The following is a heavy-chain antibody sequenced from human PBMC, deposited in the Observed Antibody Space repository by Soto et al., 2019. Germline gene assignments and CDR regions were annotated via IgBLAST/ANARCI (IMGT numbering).Heavy chain of an antibody. CDR2: IYSGGST. Sequence: GGSLRLSCVASGFSVSSNYMSWVRQAPGKGLEWVSVIYSGGSTYYADSVKGRFTISRHNSENTLCLEMNSLRGDDTAMYYCAREVGLYNYFDAWGQGAPVTVSA. V-gene: IGHV3-53*04. D-gene: IGHD3-16*01. CDR3: AREVGLYNYFDA. CDR1: GFSVSSNY. J-gene: IGHJ5*02.